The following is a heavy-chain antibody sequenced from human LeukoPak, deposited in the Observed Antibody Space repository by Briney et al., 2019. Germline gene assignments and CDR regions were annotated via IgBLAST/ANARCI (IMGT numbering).Heavy chain of an antibody. J-gene: IGHJ4*02. CDR3: ARDNVVVGVTSYFDY. CDR2: IFHSGST. V-gene: IGHV4-31*03. Sequence: SETLSLTCTVSGGSISSDSYYWSWIRQLPGQGLEWIGYIFHSGSTYYNPSLKSRVTISVDPSKNQFSLKVSSVTAADTAVYHCARDNVVVGVTSYFDYWGQGILATVSS. CDR1: GGSISSDSYY. D-gene: IGHD3-10*01.